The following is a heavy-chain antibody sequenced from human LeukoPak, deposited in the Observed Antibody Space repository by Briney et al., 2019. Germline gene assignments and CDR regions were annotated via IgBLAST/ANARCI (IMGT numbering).Heavy chain of an antibody. CDR1: GGSFSGYY. V-gene: IGHV4-34*01. D-gene: IGHD4-17*01. CDR2: INHSGST. CDR3: APTVTTLIEDNWFDP. Sequence: SETLSLTCAVYGGSFSGYYWSWIRQPPGKGLEWIGEINHSGSTNYNPSLKSRVTISVDTSKNQFSLKLSSVTAADTAVYYCAPTVTTLIEDNWFDPWGQGTLVTVSS. J-gene: IGHJ5*02.